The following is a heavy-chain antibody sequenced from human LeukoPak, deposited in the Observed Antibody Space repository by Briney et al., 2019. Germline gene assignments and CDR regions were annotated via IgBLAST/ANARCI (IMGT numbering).Heavy chain of an antibody. Sequence: GGSLRLSCAASGFTFSSYGMHWVRQAPGKGLEWVAFIRYDGSNKYYADSVKGRFTISRENAKNSLYLQMNSLRAGDTAVYYCARAAYSSTWYSRYFDLWGRGTLVTVSS. J-gene: IGHJ2*01. CDR2: IRYDGSNK. CDR3: ARAAYSSTWYSRYFDL. V-gene: IGHV3-30*02. CDR1: GFTFSSYG. D-gene: IGHD6-13*01.